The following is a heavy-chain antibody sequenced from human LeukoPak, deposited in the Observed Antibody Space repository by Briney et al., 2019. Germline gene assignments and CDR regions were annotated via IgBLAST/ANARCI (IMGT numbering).Heavy chain of an antibody. J-gene: IGHJ5*02. V-gene: IGHV4-61*01. CDR1: GGSVSSGSYY. CDR2: IYYSGST. CDR3: ARVVVAATKWFDP. Sequence: SETLSLTCTVSGGSVSSGSYYWSWIRQPPGKGLEWIGYIYYSGSTNYSPSLESRVTISVDTSKNQFSLKLSSVTAADTAVYYCARVVVAATKWFDPWGQGTLVIVSS. D-gene: IGHD2-15*01.